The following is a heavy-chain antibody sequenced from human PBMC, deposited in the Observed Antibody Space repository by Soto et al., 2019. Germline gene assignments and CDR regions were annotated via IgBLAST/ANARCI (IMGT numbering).Heavy chain of an antibody. J-gene: IGHJ5*02. CDR2: IYHSGST. D-gene: IGHD3-10*01. CDR1: GGSISSGGYS. CDR3: ARVPGP. V-gene: IGHV4-30-2*01. Sequence: SETLYLTCAVPGGSISSGGYSWSWIRQPPGKGLEWIGYIYHSGSTYYNPSLKSRVTISVDRSKNQFSLKLSSVTAADTAVYYCARVPGPWGQGTLVTVSS.